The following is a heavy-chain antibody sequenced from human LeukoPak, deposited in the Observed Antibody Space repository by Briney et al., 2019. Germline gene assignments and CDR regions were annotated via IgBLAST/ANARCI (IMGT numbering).Heavy chain of an antibody. D-gene: IGHD1-1*01. CDR3: AKDQNDLKAS. V-gene: IGHV3-23*01. CDR1: GFTVNSNY. CDR2: ISGSGGST. Sequence: PGGSLRLSCAASGFTVNSNYMNWVRQAPGKGLEWVSAISGSGGSTYYADSVKGRFTISRDNSKNTLYLQMNSLRAEDTAVYYCAKDQNDLKASWGQGTLVTVSS. J-gene: IGHJ4*02.